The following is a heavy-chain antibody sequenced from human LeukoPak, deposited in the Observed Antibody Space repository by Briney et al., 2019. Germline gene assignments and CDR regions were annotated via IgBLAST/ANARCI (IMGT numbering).Heavy chain of an antibody. CDR2: IYHSGST. D-gene: IGHD3-10*01. CDR3: ARVETYYYGSGSWYYFDY. V-gene: IGHV4-30-2*01. J-gene: IGHJ4*02. CDR1: GGSISSGGYS. Sequence: PSETLSLTCAASGGSISSGGYSWSWIRQPPGKGLEWIGYIYHSGSTYYNPSLKSRVTISVDRSKNQFSLKLSSVTAADTAVYYCARVETYYYGSGSWYYFDYWGQGTLVTVSS.